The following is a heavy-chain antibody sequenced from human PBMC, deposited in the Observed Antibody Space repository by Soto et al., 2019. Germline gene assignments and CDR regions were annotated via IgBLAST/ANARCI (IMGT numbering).Heavy chain of an antibody. Sequence: EVQLVETGGGLIQPGGSLRLSCAASGFTVSSNYMSWVRQAPGKGLEWVSVIYSGGSTYYADSVKGRFTISRDNSKNTLYLQMNSLRADDTAVYYCARLRITMIVVVTPEWYFDYWGQGTLVTVSS. J-gene: IGHJ4*02. CDR3: ARLRITMIVVVTPEWYFDY. D-gene: IGHD3-22*01. V-gene: IGHV3-53*02. CDR1: GFTVSSNY. CDR2: IYSGGST.